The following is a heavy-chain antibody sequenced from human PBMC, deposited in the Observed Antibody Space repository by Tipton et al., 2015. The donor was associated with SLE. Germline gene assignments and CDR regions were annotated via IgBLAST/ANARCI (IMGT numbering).Heavy chain of an antibody. J-gene: IGHJ3*01. D-gene: IGHD3-22*01. CDR2: IYHSGTA. CDR3: ARGVAYYFDSGAFDV. V-gene: IGHV4-59*12. CDR1: GGSISSYY. Sequence: TLSLTCTVSGGSISSYYWSWIRQPPGKGLEWIGSIYHSGTANYNPSLKSRVTMSVDSSKNEFSLRLSFVTAADTAVYYCARGVAYYFDSGAFDVWGQGTMVTVSS.